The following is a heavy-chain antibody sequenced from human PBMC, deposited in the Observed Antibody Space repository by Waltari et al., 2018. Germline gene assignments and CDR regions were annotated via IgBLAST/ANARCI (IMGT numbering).Heavy chain of an antibody. V-gene: IGHV1-69*01. CDR3: ARGLIADLNYYYYGMDV. D-gene: IGHD3-22*01. CDR2: SIPKFGTA. Sequence: QVQLVQSGAEVKKPGSSVKVSCKASGGTFSSYAISWVRQAPGQGLEWMGGSIPKFGTANYGQKFQGRVTITADESTSTAYMELSSLRSEDTAVYYCARGLIADLNYYYYGMDVWGQGTTVTVSS. CDR1: GGTFSSYA. J-gene: IGHJ6*02.